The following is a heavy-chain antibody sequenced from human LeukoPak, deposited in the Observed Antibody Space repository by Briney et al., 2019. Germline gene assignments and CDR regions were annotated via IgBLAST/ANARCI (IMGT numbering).Heavy chain of an antibody. CDR3: ARGTVSLRGNWFDP. Sequence: GGSLRLSCAASGFTFSDYYMSWIRQAPGKGLEWVSYISSSGSTIYYADSVKGRFTISRDKAKNSLYLQMNSLRAEDTAVYYCARGTVSLRGNWFDPWGQGTLVTVSS. CDR1: GFTFSDYY. J-gene: IGHJ5*02. CDR2: ISSSGSTI. V-gene: IGHV3-11*01. D-gene: IGHD3-9*01.